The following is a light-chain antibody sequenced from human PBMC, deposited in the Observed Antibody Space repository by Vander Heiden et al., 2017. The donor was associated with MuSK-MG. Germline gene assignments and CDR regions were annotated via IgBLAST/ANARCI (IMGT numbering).Light chain of an antibody. CDR1: PSTSSW. CDR2: EAS. J-gene: IGKJ1*01. CDR3: QEDDRYSST. Sequence: DLQMTQSPSTLSASVGDIVTITCRASPSTSSWLAWSQQKPEKAPKLLIYEASSLKNGVPSRFGGGGSGKEFTLTISSLQPDDFATYYWQEDDRYSSTFGQGTKVEIK. V-gene: IGKV1-5*03.